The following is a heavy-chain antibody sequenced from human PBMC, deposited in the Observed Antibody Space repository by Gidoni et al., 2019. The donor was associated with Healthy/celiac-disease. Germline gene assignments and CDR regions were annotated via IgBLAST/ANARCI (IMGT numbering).Heavy chain of an antibody. Sequence: QVQLVESGGGVVQPGRSLRLSCEASGFTFSSYGMHWVRQAPGKGLEWVAVISYDGSNKYYADSVKGRFTISRDNSKNTLYLQMNSLRAEDTAVYYCAKDRLYYDSSGYYSGGDYWGQGTLVTVSS. CDR3: AKDRLYYDSSGYYSGGDY. CDR2: ISYDGSNK. CDR1: GFTFSSYG. D-gene: IGHD3-22*01. V-gene: IGHV3-30*18. J-gene: IGHJ4*02.